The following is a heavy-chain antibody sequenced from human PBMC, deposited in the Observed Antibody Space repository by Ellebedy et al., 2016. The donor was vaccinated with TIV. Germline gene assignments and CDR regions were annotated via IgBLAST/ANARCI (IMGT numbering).Heavy chain of an antibody. CDR2: IYTSGST. V-gene: IGHV4-4*07. J-gene: IGHJ5*02. CDR3: ARDSNLGYCSGGSCNPDWFDP. CDR1: GGSISSYY. D-gene: IGHD2-15*01. Sequence: SETLSLTXTVSGGSISSYYWSWIRQPAGKGLEWIGRIYTSGSTNYNPSLKSRVTMSVDTSKNQFSLKLSSVTAADTAVYYCARDSNLGYCSGGSCNPDWFDPWGQGTLVTVSS.